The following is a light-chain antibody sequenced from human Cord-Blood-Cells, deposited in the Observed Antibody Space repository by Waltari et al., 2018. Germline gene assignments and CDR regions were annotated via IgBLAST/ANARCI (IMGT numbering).Light chain of an antibody. CDR3: SSYTSSSTLV. CDR1: SSAVGGYNY. CDR2: DVS. V-gene: IGLV2-14*01. J-gene: IGLJ2*01. Sequence: QSALTQPASVSGSPGQSITISCPGTSSAVGGYNYVSCYQQHPGKAPKLMIYDVSNRPSGVSNRFSGSKSGNTASLTISGLQAEDEADYYCSSYTSSSTLVFGGGTKLTVL.